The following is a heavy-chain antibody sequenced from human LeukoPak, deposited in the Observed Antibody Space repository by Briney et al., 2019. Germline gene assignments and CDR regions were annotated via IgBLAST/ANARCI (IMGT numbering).Heavy chain of an antibody. CDR1: GFTFSNAW. V-gene: IGHV3-15*01. D-gene: IGHD6-13*01. CDR3: ARAPGYRNFLDY. Sequence: GGSLRLSCAASGFTFSNAWMSWVRQAPGKGLEWVGRIKSKSDGGTTDYAAPVKGRFTISRDNAKNLLYLQMNSLRAEDTAVYYCARAPGYRNFLDYWGQGTLVTVSS. CDR2: IKSKSDGGTT. J-gene: IGHJ4*02.